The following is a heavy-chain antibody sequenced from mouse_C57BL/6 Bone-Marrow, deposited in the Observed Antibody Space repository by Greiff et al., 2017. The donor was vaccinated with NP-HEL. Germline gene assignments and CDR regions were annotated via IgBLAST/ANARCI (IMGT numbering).Heavy chain of an antibody. J-gene: IGHJ2*01. CDR1: GFTFSSYG. D-gene: IGHD1-1*01. Sequence: DVMLVESGGDLVKPGGSLKLSCAASGFTFSSYGMSWVRQTPDKRLEWVATISSGGSYTYYPDSVKGRFTISRDNAKNTLYLQMSSLKSEDTAMYYCARHKYYYGSGDYWGQGTTLTVSS. V-gene: IGHV5-6*02. CDR2: ISSGGSYT. CDR3: ARHKYYYGSGDY.